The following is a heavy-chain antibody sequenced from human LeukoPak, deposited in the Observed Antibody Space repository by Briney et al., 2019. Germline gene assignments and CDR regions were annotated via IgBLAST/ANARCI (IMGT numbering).Heavy chain of an antibody. V-gene: IGHV3-23*01. CDR1: GFTFSSYA. J-gene: IGHJ4*02. Sequence: PGGSLRPSCAASGFTFSSYAMSWVRQAPGGGLEWVSAISGSGGSTYYADSVKGRFTIPRDNSKNTLYLQMNSLRAEDTAVYYCAKDGAPIVVVVAATPGYFDYWGQGTLVTVSS. CDR3: AKDGAPIVVVVAATPGYFDY. CDR2: ISGSGGST. D-gene: IGHD2-15*01.